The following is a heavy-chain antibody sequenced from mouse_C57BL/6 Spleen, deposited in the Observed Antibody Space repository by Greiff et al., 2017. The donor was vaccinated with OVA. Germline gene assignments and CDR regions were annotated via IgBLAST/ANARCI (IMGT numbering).Heavy chain of an antibody. CDR1: GYTFTSYW. D-gene: IGHD2-3*01. J-gene: IGHJ2*01. CDR3: ARGYDGYFDY. Sequence: QVQLQQPGAELVKPGASVEMSCKASGYTFTSYWITWVGEGGGGGLGWGGDIYPGSGSTNYNEKVKSKATLTVDTSASTAYMQLSSLTSEDSAVYYCARGYDGYFDYWGQGTTLTVSS. V-gene: IGHV1-55*01. CDR2: IYPGSGST.